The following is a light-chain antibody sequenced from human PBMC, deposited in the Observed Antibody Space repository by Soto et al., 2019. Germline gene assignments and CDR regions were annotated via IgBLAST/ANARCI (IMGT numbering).Light chain of an antibody. J-gene: IGLJ3*02. V-gene: IGLV2-11*01. CDR1: SSDVGGYNY. CDR2: DVS. Sequence: QSALTQPRSVSGSPGQSVTISCTGTSSDVGGYNYVSWYQQHPGKAPKLMIYDVSKRPSGVPDRFFGPKSGNTASLTISGPQAGDGAVYYSGSYAGTYTSGVFGGGPKWPV. CDR3: GSYAGTYTSGV.